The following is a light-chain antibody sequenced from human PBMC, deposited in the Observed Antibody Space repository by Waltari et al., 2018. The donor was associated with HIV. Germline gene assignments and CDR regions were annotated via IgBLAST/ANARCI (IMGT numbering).Light chain of an antibody. CDR3: SSYAGSNNLV. J-gene: IGLJ3*02. Sequence: QSALTQPPSASGSPGQSVTISCTGTSSDVGGYNYVSWYEQHPGKAPKLMIYEVSKRPPGFRHRCSGSKSGNTASLTVSGLQAEDEADYYCSSYAGSNNLVFGGGTKLTVL. V-gene: IGLV2-8*01. CDR2: EVS. CDR1: SSDVGGYNY.